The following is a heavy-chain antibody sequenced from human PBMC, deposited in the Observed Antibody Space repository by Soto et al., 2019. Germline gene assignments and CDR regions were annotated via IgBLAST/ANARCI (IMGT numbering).Heavy chain of an antibody. CDR1: GFTFSSYS. CDR2: ISSSSSYI. V-gene: IGHV3-21*01. CDR3: GREGGYTPYYYYYYMDV. J-gene: IGHJ6*03. Sequence: EVQLVESGGGLVKPGGSLRLSCAASGFTFSSYSMNWVRQAPGKGLEWVSSISSSSSYIYYADSVKGRFTISRDNAKNSQYLEMSGLRAEDTAVYYCGREGGYTPYYYYYYMDVWGKGTTGTVSS. D-gene: IGHD6-13*01.